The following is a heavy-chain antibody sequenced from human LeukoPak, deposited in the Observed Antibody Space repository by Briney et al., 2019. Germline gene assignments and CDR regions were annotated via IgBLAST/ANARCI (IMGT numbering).Heavy chain of an antibody. CDR1: GFTFDDYA. V-gene: IGHV3-9*01. J-gene: IGHJ4*02. CDR2: ISWNSGSI. D-gene: IGHD5-18*01. Sequence: PGGSLRLSRAASGFTFDDYAMHWVRQAPGKGLEWVSGISWNSGSIGYADSVKGRFTISRDNAKNSLYLQMNSLRAEDTALYYCAAMGSSYGIWGQGTLVTVSS. CDR3: AAMGSSYGI.